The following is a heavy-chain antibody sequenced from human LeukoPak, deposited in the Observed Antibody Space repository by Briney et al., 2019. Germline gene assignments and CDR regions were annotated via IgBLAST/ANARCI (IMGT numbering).Heavy chain of an antibody. CDR1: GFTFSSYG. D-gene: IGHD2-2*01. J-gene: IGHJ6*02. CDR3: ARDIVVVPAAHLDYYYYYGMDV. V-gene: IGHV3-33*01. CDR2: IWYDGSNK. Sequence: PGRSLRLSCAASGFTFSSYGMHWVRQAPGKGLEWVAVIWYDGSNKYYADSVKGRFTISRDNSKNTLYLQMNSLRAEDTAVYYCARDIVVVPAAHLDYYYYYGMDVWGQGTTVTVSS.